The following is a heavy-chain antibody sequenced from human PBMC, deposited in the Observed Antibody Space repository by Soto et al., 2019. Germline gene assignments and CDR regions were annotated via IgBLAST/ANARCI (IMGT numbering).Heavy chain of an antibody. CDR2: ISGSGGST. J-gene: IGHJ4*02. D-gene: IGHD6-19*01. CDR1: GFTFSSYA. Sequence: EVQLLESGGGLVQPGGSLRLSCAASGFTFSSYAMSWVRQAPGKGLEWVSAISGSGGSTYYADSVKGRFTISRDNSKNTLYLQMNSLRAEDTAVYYCARDSSGWLLFDYWGQGTLVTVSS. V-gene: IGHV3-23*01. CDR3: ARDSSGWLLFDY.